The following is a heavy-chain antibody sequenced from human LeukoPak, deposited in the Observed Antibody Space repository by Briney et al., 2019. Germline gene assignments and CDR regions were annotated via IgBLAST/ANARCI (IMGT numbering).Heavy chain of an antibody. V-gene: IGHV4-34*01. D-gene: IGHD3-3*01. J-gene: IGHJ6*03. CDR1: GGSFSGYY. CDR3: AMVLRFLEWGYYYYCMDV. CDR2: INHSGST. Sequence: SETPSLTCAVYGGSFSGYYWSWIRQPPGKGLGWIGEINHSGSTNYNPSLKSRVTISVDTSKNQFSLKLSSVTAADTAVYYCAMVLRFLEWGYYYYCMDVWGKGTTVTVSS.